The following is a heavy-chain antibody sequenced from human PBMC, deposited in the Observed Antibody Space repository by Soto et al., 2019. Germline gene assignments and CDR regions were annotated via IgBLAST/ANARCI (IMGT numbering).Heavy chain of an antibody. Sequence: GGSLRLSCVGSGFTFISYDMHWVRQAPGKGLEWVGFISFDGSKKHYADSVEGRFTISRDNSKSTMYLEMNSLRPEDTAVYYCTKVDVWGPGTAVTVSP. CDR1: GFTFISYD. CDR2: ISFDGSKK. V-gene: IGHV3-30-3*01. J-gene: IGHJ6*01. CDR3: TKVDV.